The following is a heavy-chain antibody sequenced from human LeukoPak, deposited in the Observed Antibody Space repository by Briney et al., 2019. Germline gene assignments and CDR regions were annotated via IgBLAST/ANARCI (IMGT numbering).Heavy chain of an antibody. Sequence: PSETLSFTCSGSGGTSSGNNWSWIRQPPGKGLEWIGYTYYSGSTNYNPSLKSRVTISGDTSKNQFSLRLSSVTAADTAVYYCARLRASTGFDPWGQGTLVTVSS. CDR1: GGTSSGNN. CDR3: ARLRASTGFDP. D-gene: IGHD1-1*01. V-gene: IGHV4-59*08. J-gene: IGHJ5*02. CDR2: TYYSGST.